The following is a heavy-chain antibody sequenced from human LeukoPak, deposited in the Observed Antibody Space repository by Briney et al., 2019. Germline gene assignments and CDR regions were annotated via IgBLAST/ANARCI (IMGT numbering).Heavy chain of an antibody. J-gene: IGHJ5*02. Sequence: PSETLSLTCTVSGGSISRYYWSWVRQPPGKGLEWIGYIYYSGSTNYNPSLNSRVTISVDTSKNQFSLKLSSVTAADTAVYYCARGVGYCSGGSCFPERYYNWFDPWGQGTLVTVSS. CDR3: ARGVGYCSGGSCFPERYYNWFDP. CDR2: IYYSGST. D-gene: IGHD2-15*01. V-gene: IGHV4-59*01. CDR1: GGSISRYY.